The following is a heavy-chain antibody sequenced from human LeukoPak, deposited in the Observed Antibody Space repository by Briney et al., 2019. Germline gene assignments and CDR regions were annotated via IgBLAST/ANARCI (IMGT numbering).Heavy chain of an antibody. Sequence: SETLSLTCTVSGGSISSGGYYWSWIRQHPGKGLEWIGYIYYSGSTYYNPSLKSRVTISVDTSKNQFSLKLSSVTAADTAVYYCARTPYIVDGDYVLDSHWFDPWGQGTLVTVSS. CDR3: ARTPYIVDGDYVLDSHWFDP. J-gene: IGHJ5*02. CDR1: GGSISSGGYY. CDR2: IYYSGST. V-gene: IGHV4-31*03. D-gene: IGHD4-17*01.